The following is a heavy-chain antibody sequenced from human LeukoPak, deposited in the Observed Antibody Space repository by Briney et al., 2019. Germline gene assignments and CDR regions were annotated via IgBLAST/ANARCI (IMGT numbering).Heavy chain of an antibody. CDR3: ARQVYDILTGYQDYFDY. D-gene: IGHD3-9*01. J-gene: IGHJ4*02. CDR2: IYPGDSDT. Sequence: GESLKISCKGSGYSFTSYWIGWVRQMPGKGLEWMGIIYPGDSDTRYSPSFQGQVTISADKSISTAYLQWSSLKASDTAMHYCARQVYDILTGYQDYFDYWGQGTLVTVSS. CDR1: GYSFTSYW. V-gene: IGHV5-51*01.